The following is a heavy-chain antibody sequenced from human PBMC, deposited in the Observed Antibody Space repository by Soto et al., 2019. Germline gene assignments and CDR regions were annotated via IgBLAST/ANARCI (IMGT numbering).Heavy chain of an antibody. Sequence: ASVKVSCKASGGTFSSYAISWVRQAPGQGLEWMGGIIPIFGTANYAQKFQGRVTITADESTSTAYMELSSLRSEDTAVYYCARGPPQEYQLLFSWFDPWGQGTLVTVSS. CDR1: GGTFSSYA. J-gene: IGHJ5*02. D-gene: IGHD2-2*01. CDR2: IIPIFGTA. V-gene: IGHV1-69*13. CDR3: ARGPPQEYQLLFSWFDP.